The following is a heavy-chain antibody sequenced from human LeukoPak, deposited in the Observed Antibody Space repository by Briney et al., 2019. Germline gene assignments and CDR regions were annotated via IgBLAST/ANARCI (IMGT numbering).Heavy chain of an antibody. CDR2: IIPIFGTA. CDR1: GGTFSSYA. Sequence: ASVTVSCKASGGTFSSYAISWVRQAPGQGLEWMGGIIPIFGTANYAQKFQGRVTITADESTSTAYMELSSLRSEDTAVYYCARRKAAADGNDAFDIWGQGTMVTVSS. CDR3: ARRKAAADGNDAFDI. V-gene: IGHV1-69*13. D-gene: IGHD6-13*01. J-gene: IGHJ3*02.